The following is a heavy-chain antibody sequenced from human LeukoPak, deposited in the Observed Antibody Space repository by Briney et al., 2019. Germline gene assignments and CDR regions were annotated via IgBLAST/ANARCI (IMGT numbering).Heavy chain of an antibody. D-gene: IGHD3-9*01. CDR3: AKGPNYDILTGYSVR. J-gene: IGHJ4*02. V-gene: IGHV3-23*01. CDR2: ISGSGGST. CDR1: GFTFSSYG. Sequence: GGSLRLSCAASGFTFSSYGVSWVRQAPGKGLEWVSAISGSGGSTYYADSVKGRFTISRDNSKNTLYLQMNSLRAEDTAVYYCAKGPNYDILTGYSVRWGQGTLVTVSS.